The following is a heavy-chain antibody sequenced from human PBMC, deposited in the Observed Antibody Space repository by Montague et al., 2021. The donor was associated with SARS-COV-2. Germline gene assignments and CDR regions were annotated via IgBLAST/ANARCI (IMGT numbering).Heavy chain of an antibody. Sequence: SLRLSCEASGFTFSSYYMNWVRQSPGKGLEWVSYISSSGSAIYYXDSXKGRFTISRDNAKNSLFLQMSSLRAEDTAVYYCARVGGPSITIFGVVNYYYYMDVWGKGTTVTVSS. CDR2: ISSSGSAI. V-gene: IGHV3-48*03. CDR3: ARVGGPSITIFGVVNYYYYMDV. D-gene: IGHD3-3*01. J-gene: IGHJ6*03. CDR1: GFTFSSYY.